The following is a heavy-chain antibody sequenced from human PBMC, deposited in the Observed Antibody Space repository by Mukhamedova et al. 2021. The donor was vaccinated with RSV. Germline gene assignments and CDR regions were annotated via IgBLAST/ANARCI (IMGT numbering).Heavy chain of an antibody. CDR3: SSAGEPPGLYFDY. D-gene: IGHD1-14*01. J-gene: IGHJ4*02. CDR2: INQDGSEK. Sequence: MSWVRQAPGKGMEWVANINQDGSEKYYVDSVMGRFTISRDNAKNSLYLQVNSLRPEDTAVYYCSSAGEPPGLYFDYWGQGTLVT. V-gene: IGHV3-7*03.